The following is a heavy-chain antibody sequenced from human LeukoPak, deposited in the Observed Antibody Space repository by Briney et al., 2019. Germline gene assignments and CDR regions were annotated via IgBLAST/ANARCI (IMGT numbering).Heavy chain of an antibody. J-gene: IGHJ3*02. CDR1: GGTFSSYA. CDR2: IIPIFGTA. CDR3: ASHHDYSNHATVVSAFDI. D-gene: IGHD4-11*01. Sequence: SVKVSCKASGGTFSSYAISWVRQAPGQGLEWMGGIIPIFGTANYAQKFQGRVTITADESTSTAYMELSSLRSEDTAVYYCASHHDYSNHATVVSAFDIWGQGTMVTVSS. V-gene: IGHV1-69*13.